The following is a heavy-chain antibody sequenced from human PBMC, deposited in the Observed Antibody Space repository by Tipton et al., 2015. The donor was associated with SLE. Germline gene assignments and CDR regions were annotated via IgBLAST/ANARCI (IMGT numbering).Heavy chain of an antibody. CDR2: IYHSGST. D-gene: IGHD6-25*01. J-gene: IGHJ4*02. CDR1: GYSISSGYY. V-gene: IGHV4-38-2*01. CDR3: ARGRRRAPIDY. Sequence: TLSLTCAVSGYSISSGYYWGWIRQPPGKGLEWIGSIYHSGSTYYNPSLKSRVTTSVDTSKNQFSLKLSSVTAADTAVYYCARGRRRAPIDYWGQGTLVTVSS.